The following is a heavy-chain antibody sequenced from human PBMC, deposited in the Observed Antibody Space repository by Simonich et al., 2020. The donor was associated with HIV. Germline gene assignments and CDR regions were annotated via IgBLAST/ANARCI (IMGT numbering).Heavy chain of an antibody. Sequence: EVQLVESGGGLVKPGGSLRLPCAASGFTFRSYSMNCVRHAPGKGLEWVSSISSSRSYIYYADSVKGRFTISRDNAKNSLYLQMNSLRAEDTAVYYCARDGRKGSSTSCSDYWGQGTLVTVSS. J-gene: IGHJ4*02. CDR1: GFTFRSYS. V-gene: IGHV3-21*01. D-gene: IGHD2-2*01. CDR2: ISSSRSYI. CDR3: ARDGRKGSSTSCSDY.